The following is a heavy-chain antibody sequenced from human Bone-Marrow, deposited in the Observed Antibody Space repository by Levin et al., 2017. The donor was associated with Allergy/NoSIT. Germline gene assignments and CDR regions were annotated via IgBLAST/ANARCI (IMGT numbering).Heavy chain of an antibody. CDR2: VSYSGIT. J-gene: IGHJ3*01. D-gene: IGHD3-3*01. CDR1: GGSISSGIYF. V-gene: IGHV4-31*03. Sequence: LRLSCTVSGGSISSGIYFWSWVRQLPGKGLEWIGYVSYSGITFYNQSLKSRVTISGDTSKNLFSLTLNSVTAADTAISYCARGITVFGVVLAVNDAFDVWGQGTMVTVSS. CDR3: ARGITVFGVVLAVNDAFDV.